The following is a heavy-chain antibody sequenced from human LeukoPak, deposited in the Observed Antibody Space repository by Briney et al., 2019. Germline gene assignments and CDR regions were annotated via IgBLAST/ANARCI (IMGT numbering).Heavy chain of an antibody. J-gene: IGHJ4*02. CDR2: ISNSAI. Sequence: PGGSLRLSCATSGFMFTSYGMNWVRQVPGKGLEWVAYISNSAILYADSVKGRFTISRDNARDSLYLQMNSLRAEDTAVYYCAKDHGWLRPRAYYFDYWGQGTLVTVSS. CDR1: GFMFTSYG. CDR3: AKDHGWLRPRAYYFDY. V-gene: IGHV3-48*01. D-gene: IGHD5-12*01.